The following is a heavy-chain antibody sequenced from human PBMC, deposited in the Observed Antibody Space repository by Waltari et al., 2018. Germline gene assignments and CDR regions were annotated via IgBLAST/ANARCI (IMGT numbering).Heavy chain of an antibody. J-gene: IGHJ4*02. CDR2: IIPIFGTA. CDR3: AGDGPSEDSYGGDY. CDR1: GGTFCSYA. V-gene: IGHV1-69*12. D-gene: IGHD5-18*01. Sequence: QVQLVQSGAEVKKPGSSVKVSCKASGGTFCSYAISWVRQVPGQGLEWMGGIIPIFGTANYAQKFQGRVTITADESTSTAYMELSSLRSEDTAVYYCAGDGPSEDSYGGDYWGQGTLVTVSS.